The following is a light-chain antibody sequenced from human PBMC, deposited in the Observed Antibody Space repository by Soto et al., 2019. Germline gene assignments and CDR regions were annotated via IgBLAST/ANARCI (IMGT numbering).Light chain of an antibody. V-gene: IGLV2-14*03. CDR3: SSFTTSSTRV. J-gene: IGLJ1*01. CDR1: SSDVGAYNY. CDR2: DVS. Sequence: SALTQPASVSGSPGQSITISCTGTSSDVGAYNYVAWYQQHPGKAPQLMIYDVSSRPSGVSYRFSGSKSGNTASLTISGLQAEDEADYYCSSFTTSSTRVFGTGTKLTVL.